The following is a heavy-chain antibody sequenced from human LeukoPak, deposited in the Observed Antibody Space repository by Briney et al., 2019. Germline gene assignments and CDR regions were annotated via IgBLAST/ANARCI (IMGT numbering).Heavy chain of an antibody. D-gene: IGHD1-1*01. CDR2: IYHSGSP. CDR3: ARVNINNWHSCDY. J-gene: IGHJ4*02. Sequence: SGTLSLTCAVSGGSISSNNWWGWVRQPPGKGLAWIGEIYHSGSPNYNPSLKSRVTISVDKSRNHFSLNLSSVTAADTAVYYCARVNINNWHSCDYWGQGTLVTASS. V-gene: IGHV4-4*02. CDR1: GGSISSNNW.